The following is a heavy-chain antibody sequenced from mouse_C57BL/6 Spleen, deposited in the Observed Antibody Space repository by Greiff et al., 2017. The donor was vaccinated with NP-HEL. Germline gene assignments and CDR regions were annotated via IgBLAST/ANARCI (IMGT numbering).Heavy chain of an antibody. CDR3: AREGITTVVAGHYFDY. Sequence: VQLQQSGPELVKPGASVKISCKASGYTFTDYYMNWVKQSHGKSLEWIGDINPNNGGTSYNQKFKGKATLTVDKSSSTAYMELRSLTSEDSAVYYCAREGITTVVAGHYFDYWGQGTTLTVSS. CDR2: INPNNGGT. D-gene: IGHD1-1*01. J-gene: IGHJ2*01. CDR1: GYTFTDYY. V-gene: IGHV1-26*01.